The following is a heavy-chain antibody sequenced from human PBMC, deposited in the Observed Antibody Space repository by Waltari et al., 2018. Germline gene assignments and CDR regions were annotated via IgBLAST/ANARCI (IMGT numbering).Heavy chain of an antibody. J-gene: IGHJ5*02. D-gene: IGHD1-26*01. CDR1: CASLSRYF. Sequence: QVQLQESGPRLVKTSATLSLTCTVSCASLSRYFCSWIRQPPGQGLEWIGYVYYSGITNYNPSHKSRVIISVDPSKNQFSLKLNSLTAADTAVYYCARDGLVVGGNAPGNWFDPWGQGTLVTVSS. V-gene: IGHV4-59*01. CDR3: ARDGLVVGGNAPGNWFDP. CDR2: VYYSGIT.